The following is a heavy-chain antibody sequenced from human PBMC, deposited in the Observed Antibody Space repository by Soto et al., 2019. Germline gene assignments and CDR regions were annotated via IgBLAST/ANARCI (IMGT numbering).Heavy chain of an antibody. CDR2: ISGSGGST. D-gene: IGHD3-22*01. CDR3: AKDFFYYYDSSGPGYFQH. V-gene: IGHV3-23*01. J-gene: IGHJ1*01. Sequence: GGSLRLSCAASGFTFSSYAVSWVRQAPGKGLEWVSAISGSGGSTYYADSVKGRFTISRDNSKNTLYLQMNSLRAEDTAVYYCAKDFFYYYDSSGPGYFQHWGQGTLVTVSS. CDR1: GFTFSSYA.